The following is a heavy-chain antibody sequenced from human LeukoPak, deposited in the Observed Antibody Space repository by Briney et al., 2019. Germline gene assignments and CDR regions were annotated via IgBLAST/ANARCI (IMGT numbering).Heavy chain of an antibody. CDR3: AGEVGKYYMDV. CDR1: GDSISSDDYY. CDR2: IYHRGST. V-gene: IGHV4-39*07. D-gene: IGHD3-10*01. J-gene: IGHJ6*03. Sequence: NPSETLSLTCSGTGDSISSDDYYWDWIRQPPGKGLEWIGSIYHRGSTFYNPSLKSRVSISVDTSKNQFSLKLNSVTAADTAVYYCAGEVGKYYMDVWGKGTTVTVSS.